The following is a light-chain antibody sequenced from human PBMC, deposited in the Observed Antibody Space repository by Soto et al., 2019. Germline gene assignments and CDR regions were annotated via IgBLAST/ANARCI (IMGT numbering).Light chain of an antibody. CDR1: QTVNNN. J-gene: IGKJ4*01. CDR3: QQYNNWPLT. CDR2: GAY. V-gene: IGKV3-15*01. Sequence: IVMTQSPATLSVSPGERATLSCRASQTVNNNLAWYQQKPGQAPRLLIYGAYARATGIPARFSGSGSGTEFTLTISSLQSEDFAVYYCQQYNNWPLTFGGGTKVEIK.